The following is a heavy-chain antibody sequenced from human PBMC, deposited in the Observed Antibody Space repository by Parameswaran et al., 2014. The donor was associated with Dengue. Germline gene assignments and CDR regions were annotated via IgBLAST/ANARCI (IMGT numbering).Heavy chain of an antibody. CDR3: ARGGAGGVGAINFDY. Sequence: WIRQPPGKGLEWVSVIYSGGSTYYADSVKGRFTISRDNSKNTLYLQMNSLRAEDTAVYYCARGGAGGVGAINFDYWGQGTLVTVSS. D-gene: IGHD1-26*01. CDR2: IYSGGST. J-gene: IGHJ4*02. V-gene: IGHV3-53*01.